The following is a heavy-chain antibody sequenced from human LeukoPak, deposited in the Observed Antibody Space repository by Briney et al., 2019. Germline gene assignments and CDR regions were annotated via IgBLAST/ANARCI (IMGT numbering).Heavy chain of an antibody. CDR3: ARGMGSRFDY. Sequence: GASVKVSCKASGYPFTDYGITWVRQAPGQGLEWMGWINPNSGGTNYAQKFQGRVTMTRDTSISTAYMELSRLRSDDTAVYYRARGMGSRFDYWGQGTLVTVSS. V-gene: IGHV1-2*02. D-gene: IGHD2-8*01. CDR1: GYPFTDYG. J-gene: IGHJ4*02. CDR2: INPNSGGT.